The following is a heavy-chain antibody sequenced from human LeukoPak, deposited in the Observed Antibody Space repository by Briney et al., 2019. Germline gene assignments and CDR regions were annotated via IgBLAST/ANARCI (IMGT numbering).Heavy chain of an antibody. CDR2: IYYSGST. J-gene: IGHJ4*02. D-gene: IGHD3-22*01. V-gene: IGHV4-59*01. CDR1: GGSISSYY. Sequence: SETLSLTCTVSGGSISSYYWSWIRQSPGKGLEWIGYIYYSGSTNYNPSLKSRVTISVDTSKNRFSLKLSSVTAADTAVYYCASMYYYDSRIYWGQGTLVTVSS. CDR3: ASMYYYDSRIY.